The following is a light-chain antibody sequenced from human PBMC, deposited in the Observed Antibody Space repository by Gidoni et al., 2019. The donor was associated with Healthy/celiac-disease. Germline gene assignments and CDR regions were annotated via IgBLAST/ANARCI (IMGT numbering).Light chain of an antibody. CDR1: QSISSY. J-gene: IGKJ4*01. CDR2: SAS. V-gene: IGKV1-39*01. CDR3: QQNNSTLALT. Sequence: DIHMTQSPSSLSASVGDRVTITCRASQSISSYLNWYQQKPGKAPKLLIYSASSLQSWVPSRFSGSGSGTDFTLTISRLQPEDFATYYCQQNNSTLALTFXGXTKVEIK.